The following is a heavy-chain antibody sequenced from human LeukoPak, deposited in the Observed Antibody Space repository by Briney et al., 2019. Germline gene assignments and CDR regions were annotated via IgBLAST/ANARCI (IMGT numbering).Heavy chain of an antibody. Sequence: PGGSLRLSCAASGYTFSSYDMSWVRQAPGKGLEWVSGISGSGGGTYYADSVKGRFTISRDNSKNTLHLQMNSLRAEDTAVYYCAKATIVVAGYYYSGMDVWGQGTTVTVSS. CDR1: GYTFSSYD. CDR2: ISGSGGGT. D-gene: IGHD6-19*01. CDR3: AKATIVVAGYYYSGMDV. J-gene: IGHJ6*02. V-gene: IGHV3-23*01.